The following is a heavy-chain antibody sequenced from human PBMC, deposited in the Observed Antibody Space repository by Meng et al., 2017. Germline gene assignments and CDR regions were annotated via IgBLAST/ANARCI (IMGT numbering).Heavy chain of an antibody. D-gene: IGHD6-13*01. CDR3: ARDVTDHISSGYYAFDI. J-gene: IGHJ3*02. CDR2: IYYSGST. Sequence: SETLSLTCTVSGGSISSGGYYWSWIRPHAGKGLEWIGYIYYSGSTYYNPSLKSQVTISADTSKNQFSLKMSSVAARDTAVYYCARDVTDHISSGYYAFDIWGQGTMVT. V-gene: IGHV4-31*01. CDR1: GGSISSGGYY.